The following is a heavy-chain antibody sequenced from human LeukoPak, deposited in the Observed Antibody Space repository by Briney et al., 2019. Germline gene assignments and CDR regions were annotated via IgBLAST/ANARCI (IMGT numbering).Heavy chain of an antibody. V-gene: IGHV1-2*02. Sequence: ASVKVSCKASGYTFTGYYMHWVRQAPGQGLEWMGWINPNSGGTNYAQKFQGRVTMTRDTSISTAYMELSRLRSDDAAMYYCARARYLDYFYYYMDVWGKGTTVTV. D-gene: IGHD1-1*01. J-gene: IGHJ6*03. CDR3: ARARYLDYFYYYMDV. CDR2: INPNSGGT. CDR1: GYTFTGYY.